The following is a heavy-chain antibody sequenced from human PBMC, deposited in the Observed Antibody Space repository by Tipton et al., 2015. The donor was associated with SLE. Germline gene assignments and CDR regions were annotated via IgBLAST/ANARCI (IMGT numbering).Heavy chain of an antibody. CDR1: GFDFSSYS. D-gene: IGHD6-13*01. Sequence: SLRLSCAASGFDFSSYSMHWVRQAPGKGLEWVSLIYSGGSTYYADSVKGRFTISRDNSKNTLYLQMNSLRAEDTAVYYCANGYSSSWYNFDYWGQGTLVTVSS. CDR2: IYSGGST. J-gene: IGHJ4*02. CDR3: ANGYSSSWYNFDY. V-gene: IGHV3-23*03.